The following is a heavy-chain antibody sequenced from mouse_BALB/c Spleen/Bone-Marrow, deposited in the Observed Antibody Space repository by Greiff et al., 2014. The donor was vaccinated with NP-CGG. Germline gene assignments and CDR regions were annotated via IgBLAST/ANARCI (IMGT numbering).Heavy chain of an antibody. CDR2: IDPANGNT. CDR1: GFNIKDTY. V-gene: IGHV14-3*02. J-gene: IGHJ4*01. CDR3: ARVQVRRRLDY. Sequence: EVKLQESGAEPVKPGASVKLSCTASGFNIKDTYMHWVKQRPEQGLEWIGRIDPANGNTKYDPKFQGKATITADTSSNTAYLQLSSLTSEDTAVYYCARVQVRRRLDYWGQGTSVTVSS. D-gene: IGHD2-14*01.